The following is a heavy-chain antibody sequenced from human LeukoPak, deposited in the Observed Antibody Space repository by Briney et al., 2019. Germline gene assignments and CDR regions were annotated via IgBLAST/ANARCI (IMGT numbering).Heavy chain of an antibody. CDR1: GFTFSNAL. Sequence: PGGSLRLSCAASGFTFSNALMSWVRQAPGKGLEWVGRIKSKTDGGTTDYAAPVKGRFTISRDDSKNTLYLQMNSLRAEDTAVYYCAREWWEPSSFDYWGQGTLVTVSS. J-gene: IGHJ4*02. CDR2: IKSKTDGGTT. D-gene: IGHD2-15*01. V-gene: IGHV3-15*01. CDR3: AREWWEPSSFDY.